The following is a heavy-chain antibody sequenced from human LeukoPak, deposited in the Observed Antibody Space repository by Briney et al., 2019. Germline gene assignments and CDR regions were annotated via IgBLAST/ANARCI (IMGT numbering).Heavy chain of an antibody. Sequence: GGSLRLSCAASGFTFRRYEMNWVRQAPGKGLEWIAYISSSGNIIYYSDSVKGRFTVSRDNANSSLYLQMNSLSAEDTAVYYCARESSSDNDDYYHNPEYLQHWGQGTLVTVSS. J-gene: IGHJ1*01. CDR3: ARESSSDNDDYYHNPEYLQH. CDR1: GFTFRRYE. CDR2: ISSSGNII. D-gene: IGHD3-10*01. V-gene: IGHV3-48*03.